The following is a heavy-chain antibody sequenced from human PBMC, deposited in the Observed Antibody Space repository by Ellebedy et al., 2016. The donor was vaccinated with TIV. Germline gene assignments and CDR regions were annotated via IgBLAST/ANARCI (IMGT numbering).Heavy chain of an antibody. D-gene: IGHD3-10*01. J-gene: IGHJ4*02. CDR3: ARGYYYGSGTYSTVEY. Sequence: MPGGSLRLSCAVYGGSFSGYYWSWIRQPPGKGLEWIGEITHSGSTNYNPSLKSRVTISVDTSKNQFSLNLRSVTAADTAVYYCARGYYYGSGTYSTVEYWGQGILVTVSS. V-gene: IGHV4-34*01. CDR1: GGSFSGYY. CDR2: ITHSGST.